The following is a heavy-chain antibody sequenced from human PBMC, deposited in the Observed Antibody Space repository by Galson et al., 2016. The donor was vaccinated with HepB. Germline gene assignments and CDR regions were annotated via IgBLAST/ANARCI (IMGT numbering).Heavy chain of an antibody. CDR3: ARQVYGNYFDY. Sequence: SLRLPCAASGLTVSMNYMAWVRQSPGKGLEWVSVIYAGGRTFYADSVKGRFTISRDNSKNTLYLQMNSLRVEDTAVYYCARQVYGNYFDYWGQGALVTVSS. V-gene: IGHV3-66*04. CDR1: GLTVSMNY. J-gene: IGHJ4*02. CDR2: IYAGGRT. D-gene: IGHD2-8*01.